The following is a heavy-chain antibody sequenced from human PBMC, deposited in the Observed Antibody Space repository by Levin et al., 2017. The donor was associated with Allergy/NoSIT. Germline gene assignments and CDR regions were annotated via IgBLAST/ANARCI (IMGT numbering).Heavy chain of an antibody. CDR3: AKCAAGSCYSPFDY. CDR2: ITGGGDNI. V-gene: IGHV3-23*01. Sequence: ETLSLTCAASGFTFSSSGMSWVRQAPGKGLEWVSAITGGGDNIYYADSLKGRFTISRDNSKNTLFLQMNSLRAEDTAVYYCAKCAAGSCYSPFDYWGQGTLVTVSS. J-gene: IGHJ4*02. CDR1: GFTFSSSG. D-gene: IGHD2-15*01.